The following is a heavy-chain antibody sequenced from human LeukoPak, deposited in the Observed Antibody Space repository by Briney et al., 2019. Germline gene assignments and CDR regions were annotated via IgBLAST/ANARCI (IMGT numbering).Heavy chain of an antibody. CDR2: ISGSGGNT. J-gene: IGHJ4*02. CDR3: AKDVDSSGYYLSFDY. CDR1: GFTFSSYA. Sequence: GGSLRLSCAASGFTFSSYAMSWVRQAPGKGLEWVSAISGSGGNTYYADSVKGRFTLSRDNSKNTLYLQMNSLRAEDTAVYYCAKDVDSSGYYLSFDYWGQGTLVTVSS. V-gene: IGHV3-23*01. D-gene: IGHD3-22*01.